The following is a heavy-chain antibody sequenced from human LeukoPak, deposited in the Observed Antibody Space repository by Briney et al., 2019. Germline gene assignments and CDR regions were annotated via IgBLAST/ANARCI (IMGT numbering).Heavy chain of an antibody. Sequence: GGSLRLSCAASGFTFSSYAMHWVRQAPGKGLEYVSAISSSGDSTYYANSVRGRFTISRDNSKNTLYLQMGSLRAEDMAVYYCASSDGSNKNPVEYWGQGTLVTVSS. V-gene: IGHV3-64*01. J-gene: IGHJ4*02. CDR1: GFTFSSYA. CDR2: ISSSGDST. D-gene: IGHD4-23*01. CDR3: ASSDGSNKNPVEY.